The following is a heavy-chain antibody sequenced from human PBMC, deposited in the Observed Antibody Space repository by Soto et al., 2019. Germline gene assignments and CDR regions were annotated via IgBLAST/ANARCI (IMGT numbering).Heavy chain of an antibody. J-gene: IGHJ6*03. CDR3: ARRARPDFYYMDV. CDR2: ISSNGVGT. CDR1: GFTLSGYA. Sequence: EVQLAESGGGLAQPGGSLRLSCAASGFTLSGYAMDWVRQAPGXXXEYVSGISSNGVGTYYANSVQGRFTISRDNSKNTVYLQMGSLRPEDMAXYYCARRARPDFYYMDVWGKGTTVTVSS. D-gene: IGHD6-6*01. V-gene: IGHV3-64*01.